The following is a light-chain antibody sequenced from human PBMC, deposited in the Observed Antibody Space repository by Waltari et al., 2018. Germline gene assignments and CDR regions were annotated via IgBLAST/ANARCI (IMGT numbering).Light chain of an antibody. CDR1: QSVSNNN. V-gene: IGKV3-20*01. CDR3: QQYGTSPGT. J-gene: IGKJ1*01. Sequence: EIVLTPSPGTLSLSPGEGATLSCRASQSVSNNNLAWYQHTPGQAPRLLIYGASSRPTGIPDRFSASGSGTDFTLTISRLEPGDVAMYYCQQYGTSPGTFGQGTKVEIK. CDR2: GAS.